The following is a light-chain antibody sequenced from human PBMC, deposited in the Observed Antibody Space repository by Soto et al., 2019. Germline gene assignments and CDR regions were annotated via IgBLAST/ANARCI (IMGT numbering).Light chain of an antibody. Sequence: QLTQSPSSLSASVGDRVTITCRARQTLNTSLNWYQHKPGKAPNLRIYGASTVHSGVPLRFSGSGSGTDFTLTISSLESEDFATYYCQESYSTQYTFGQGTKLGI. CDR1: QTLNTS. CDR2: GAS. CDR3: QESYSTQYT. J-gene: IGKJ2*01. V-gene: IGKV1-39*01.